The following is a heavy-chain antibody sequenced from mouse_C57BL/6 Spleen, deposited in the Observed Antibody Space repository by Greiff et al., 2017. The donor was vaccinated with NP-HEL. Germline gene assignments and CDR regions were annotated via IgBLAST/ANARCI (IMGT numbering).Heavy chain of an antibody. CDR2: INPSSGYT. D-gene: IGHD1-1*01. V-gene: IGHV1-7*01. CDR1: GYTFTSYW. Sequence: QVHVKQSGAELAKPGASVKLSCKASGYTFTSYWMHWVKQRPGQGLEWIGYINPSSGYTKYNQKFKDKATLTADKSSSTAYMQLSSLTYEDSAVYYCASGYGSSYGAMDYWGQGTSVTVSS. J-gene: IGHJ4*01. CDR3: ASGYGSSYGAMDY.